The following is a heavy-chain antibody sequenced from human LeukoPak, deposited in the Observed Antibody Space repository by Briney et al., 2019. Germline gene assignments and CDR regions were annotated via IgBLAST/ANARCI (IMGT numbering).Heavy chain of an antibody. J-gene: IGHJ4*02. Sequence: PGRSLRLSCAASGFTFSSYAMRWVRQAPGNGLEWLAVISYDGSNKYYADSVKGRFTISRDNSKNTIYLQLNSLRGENTAVYYCQGRAMVTNDYWGQGTLVTVSS. CDR1: GFTFSSYA. CDR3: QGRAMVTNDY. CDR2: ISYDGSNK. V-gene: IGHV3-30-3*02. D-gene: IGHD5-18*01.